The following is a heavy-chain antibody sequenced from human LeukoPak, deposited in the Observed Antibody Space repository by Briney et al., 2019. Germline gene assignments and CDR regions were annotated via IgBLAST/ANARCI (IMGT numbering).Heavy chain of an antibody. Sequence: PSETLCLTSAVPGGSISSYYWSWIRQPPRKGLWLIGYIYYSGSTNYNPSLKSRVTISVDTSKNQFSLKLSSVTAADTAVYYCARQRQANWFDPWGQGTLVTVSS. CDR3: ARQRQANWFDP. V-gene: IGHV4-59*08. CDR1: GGSISSYY. J-gene: IGHJ5*02. CDR2: IYYSGST.